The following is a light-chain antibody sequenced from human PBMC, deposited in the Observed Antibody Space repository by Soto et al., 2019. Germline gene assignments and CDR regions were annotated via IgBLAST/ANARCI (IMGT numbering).Light chain of an antibody. CDR3: QQYDSSPPSWT. CDR1: QSVSY. V-gene: IGKV3-20*01. CDR2: GAS. J-gene: IGKJ1*01. Sequence: ETVLTQSPGTLSLSPGERVTLSCSASQSVSYLAWYQQKPGQAPRLLIYGASSSAPGIPDRFSGSGSGTDFTLTISRLEAEDYGVYYCQQYDSSPPSWTFGQGTTVEVK.